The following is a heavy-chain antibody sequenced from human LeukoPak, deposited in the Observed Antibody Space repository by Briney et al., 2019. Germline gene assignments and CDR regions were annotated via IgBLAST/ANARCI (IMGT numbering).Heavy chain of an antibody. D-gene: IGHD1-26*01. CDR2: CNPDGSDT. Sequence: GGSLRLSCAASGFTFSHYWMHWVRQGLGKGLEWVARCNPDGSDTTYAESVKGRFTIARDNSKNTLHLQMNNLRAEDTAVYYCARDLWVLGNMAPHGMDVWGQGTTVVVSS. CDR1: GFTFSHYW. J-gene: IGHJ6*02. CDR3: ARDLWVLGNMAPHGMDV. V-gene: IGHV3-74*01.